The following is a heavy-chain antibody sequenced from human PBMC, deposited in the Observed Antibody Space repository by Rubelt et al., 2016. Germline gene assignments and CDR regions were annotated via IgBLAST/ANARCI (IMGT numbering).Heavy chain of an antibody. CDR2: IIPILGIA. Sequence: QVQLVQSGAEVKKPGSSVKVSCKASGGTFSSYAISWVRQAPGQGLEWMGRIIPILGIANYAQKFQGRVTSTTDTSTGTAYMELRSLRSDDTAVYYCARDRTWLVPGLDAFDIWGQGTLVTVSS. CDR1: GGTFSSYA. CDR3: ARDRTWLVPGLDAFDI. D-gene: IGHD6-19*01. V-gene: IGHV1-69*04. J-gene: IGHJ3*02.